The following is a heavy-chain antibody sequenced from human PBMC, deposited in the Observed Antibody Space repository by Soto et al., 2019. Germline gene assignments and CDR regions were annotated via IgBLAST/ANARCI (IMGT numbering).Heavy chain of an antibody. V-gene: IGHV3-15*07. D-gene: IGHD2-2*01. CDR2: IRSKTDGGTT. Sequence: EVQLVESGGGLVKPGGSLRLSCAASGFTFTNAWMNWVRQAPGKGLEWVGRIRSKTDGGTTEYAAPVKGRFTISRDDSKNTVYLQMNTLETEDTAVYYCTPRSVIRPTARFAYWGQGTLVTVSS. J-gene: IGHJ4*02. CDR1: GFTFTNAW. CDR3: TPRSVIRPTARFAY.